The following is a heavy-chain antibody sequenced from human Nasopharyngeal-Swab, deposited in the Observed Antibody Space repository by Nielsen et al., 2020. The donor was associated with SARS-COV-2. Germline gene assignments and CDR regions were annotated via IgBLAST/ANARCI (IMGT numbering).Heavy chain of an antibody. CDR1: GYTFTSYY. J-gene: IGHJ4*02. CDR2: INPSGGST. D-gene: IGHD6-13*01. Sequence: ASVKVSCKASGYTFTSYYMHWVRQAPGQGLEWMGIINPSGGSTSYAQKFQGRVTMTRDTSTSTVYMELSSLRSEDTAVYYCARQNRMRVAAAGTIDYWGQGTLVTVSS. CDR3: ARQNRMRVAAAGTIDY. V-gene: IGHV1-46*01.